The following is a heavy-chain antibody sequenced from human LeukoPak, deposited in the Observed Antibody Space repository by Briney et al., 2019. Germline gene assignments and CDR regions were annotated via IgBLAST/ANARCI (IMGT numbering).Heavy chain of an antibody. Sequence: PGGSLRLSCAASGFTFSTYNMNWVRQGPGKGLEWVSYISGSGTTIYDADSVKGRFTISRDNAKNSLYLHLNSLTAEDTAIYYCVRDEIRSGAFDIWGQGTMVTVSS. CDR1: GFTFSTYN. V-gene: IGHV3-48*04. J-gene: IGHJ3*02. CDR2: ISGSGTTI. CDR3: VRDEIRSGAFDI. D-gene: IGHD3-10*01.